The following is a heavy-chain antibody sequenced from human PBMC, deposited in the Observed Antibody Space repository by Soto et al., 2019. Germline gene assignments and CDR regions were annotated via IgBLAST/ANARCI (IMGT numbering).Heavy chain of an antibody. CDR1: GYTFTGYA. Sequence: ASVKVPCKASGYTFTGYAMHWVRQAPGQRLEWMGWINAGNGNTKYSQKFQGRVTITRDTSASTAYMELSSLRSEDTAVYYCARAVAVAADFDPWGQGTLVTVSS. CDR3: ARAVAVAADFDP. V-gene: IGHV1-3*01. CDR2: INAGNGNT. D-gene: IGHD6-19*01. J-gene: IGHJ5*02.